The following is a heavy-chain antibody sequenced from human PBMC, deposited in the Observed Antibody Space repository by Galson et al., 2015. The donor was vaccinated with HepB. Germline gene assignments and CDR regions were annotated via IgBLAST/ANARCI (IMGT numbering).Heavy chain of an antibody. Sequence: QSGAEVKKPGESLKISCKGSGYSFTSYWIGWVRQMPGKGVEWMGIIYPGDSDTRYSPSFQGQVTISADKSISTAYLQWSSLKAWDTAMYYCARSLEGNDSSGVWDAFDIWGQGTIVTVSS. CDR3: ARSLEGNDSSGVWDAFDI. J-gene: IGHJ3*02. D-gene: IGHD3-22*01. V-gene: IGHV5-51*01. CDR1: GYSFTSYW. CDR2: IYPGDSDT.